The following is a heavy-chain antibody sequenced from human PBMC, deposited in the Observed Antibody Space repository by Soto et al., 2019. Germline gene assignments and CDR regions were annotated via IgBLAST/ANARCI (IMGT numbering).Heavy chain of an antibody. V-gene: IGHV3-11*05. CDR3: ARRITGATSDY. CDR2: ISSSSSHT. D-gene: IGHD1-26*01. J-gene: IGHJ4*02. CDR1: GFTFGDFY. Sequence: QVQLVESGGGLVKPGGSLRLSCAASGFTFGDFYMSWIRQTPGKGLEYVAYISSSSSHTNHADSVKGRFTISRDNAKNSLYLQMNSLRAEDTAVYYCARRITGATSDYWGQGTLVTVSS.